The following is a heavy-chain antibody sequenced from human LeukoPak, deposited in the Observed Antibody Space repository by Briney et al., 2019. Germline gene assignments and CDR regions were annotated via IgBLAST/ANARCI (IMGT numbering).Heavy chain of an antibody. D-gene: IGHD4-23*01. J-gene: IGHJ4*02. V-gene: IGHV4-4*02. CDR3: ARNGGNSDYDY. CDR2: VYHSGAT. Sequence: SETLSLTCAVSGGSISSSSSICWTWVRQPPGKGLEWIGEVYHSGATNYNPSLKSRVTMLLDKSKNQFSLKLNSVTAADTAVYYCARNGGNSDYDYWGQGTLVTVSA. CDR1: GGSISSSSSIC.